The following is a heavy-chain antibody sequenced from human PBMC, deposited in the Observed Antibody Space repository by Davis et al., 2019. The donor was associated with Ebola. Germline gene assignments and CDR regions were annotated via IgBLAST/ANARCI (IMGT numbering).Heavy chain of an antibody. Sequence: ASVKVSCKASGYTFTSYGISWVRQAPGQGLEWMGWISAYNGNTNYAQKLQGRVTMTRDTSTSTVYMELSSLRSEDTAVYYCARESCSGGSCYSTFDYWGQGTLVTVSS. CDR3: ARESCSGGSCYSTFDY. CDR2: ISAYNGNT. V-gene: IGHV1-18*01. D-gene: IGHD2-15*01. J-gene: IGHJ4*02. CDR1: GYTFTSYG.